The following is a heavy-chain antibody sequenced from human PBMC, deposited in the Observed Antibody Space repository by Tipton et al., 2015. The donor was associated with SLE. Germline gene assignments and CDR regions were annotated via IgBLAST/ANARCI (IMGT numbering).Heavy chain of an antibody. CDR3: ARVKSIFGVVIIDY. Sequence: TLSLTCTVSGGSISGHYWSWIRQPPGRGLEWIGYLYYTGITDYNPSLKSRVTISVDTSKNQFSLKLSSVTAADTAVYYCARVKSIFGVVIIDYWGQGTLVTVSS. D-gene: IGHD3-3*01. V-gene: IGHV4-59*08. J-gene: IGHJ4*02. CDR2: LYYTGIT. CDR1: GGSISGHY.